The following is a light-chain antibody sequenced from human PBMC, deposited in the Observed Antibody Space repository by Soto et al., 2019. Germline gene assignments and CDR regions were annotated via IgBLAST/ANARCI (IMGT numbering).Light chain of an antibody. Sequence: IQLTQSPSSLSVSVGDRVTITCRASQDIRNYLAWYQQKPGKPPNLLIYAASTLQSGVPSRFSGSGSGTDFALTINNLQPEDVATYYCQKYDRAPFSFGPGTKVDIK. CDR2: AAS. J-gene: IGKJ3*01. CDR3: QKYDRAPFS. CDR1: QDIRNY. V-gene: IGKV1-27*01.